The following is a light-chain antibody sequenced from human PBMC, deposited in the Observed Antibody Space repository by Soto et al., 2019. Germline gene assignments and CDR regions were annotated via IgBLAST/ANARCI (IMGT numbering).Light chain of an antibody. CDR1: SSDVGGYNY. CDR2: DVS. CDR3: CSYAGTYTFYV. V-gene: IGLV2-11*01. Sequence: QSALTQPRSVSGSPGQSVTISCTGTSSDVGGYNYVSWYQHHPGKAPKLMIYDVSKRPSGVPDRFFGSKSGNTASLTISGLQAEDEADYYCCSYAGTYTFYVFGTGTKLTVL. J-gene: IGLJ1*01.